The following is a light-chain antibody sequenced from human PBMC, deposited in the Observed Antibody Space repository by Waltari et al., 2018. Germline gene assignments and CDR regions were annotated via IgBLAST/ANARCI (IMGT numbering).Light chain of an antibody. CDR1: HSNIGTNS. Sequence: QSVLTQSPSASATPGQTLSISCSGSHSNIGTNSVHWYQQVPGTAPKLLIHTNNQRPAGVPDRFSGSKSGTSAALAISGLRSEDEADYYCAAFDDTLGGHYVFGPGTKVTVL. CDR2: TNN. J-gene: IGLJ1*01. V-gene: IGLV1-47*01. CDR3: AAFDDTLGGHYV.